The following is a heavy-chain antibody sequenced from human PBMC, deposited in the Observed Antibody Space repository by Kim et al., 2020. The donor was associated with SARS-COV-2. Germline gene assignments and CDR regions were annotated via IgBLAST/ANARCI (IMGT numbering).Heavy chain of an antibody. J-gene: IGHJ4*02. CDR3: AADNGGSH. D-gene: IGHD2-15*01. CDR2: SGNT. V-gene: IGHV1-58*01. Sequence: SGNTNYAQKFQERVTITRDMSTSTAYMELSSLRSEDTAVYYCAADNGGSHWGQGTLVTVSS.